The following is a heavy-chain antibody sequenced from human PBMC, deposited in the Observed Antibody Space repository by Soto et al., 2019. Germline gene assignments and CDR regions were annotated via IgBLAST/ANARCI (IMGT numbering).Heavy chain of an antibody. V-gene: IGHV4-4*07. J-gene: IGHJ5*01. CDR1: GDSITDYY. CDR2: VHSSGNT. Sequence: HVQLLESGPGLVNPSETLSLTCSVFGDSITDYYWSWIRLSAGKKLEWIGRVHSSGNTNYNPSLNSRVTMSVDTTKNQFSLTLTSMTAADTAVSYCARGGIFSINWLDSLGRGTLVTVSS. CDR3: ARGGIFSINWLDS. D-gene: IGHD2-21*01.